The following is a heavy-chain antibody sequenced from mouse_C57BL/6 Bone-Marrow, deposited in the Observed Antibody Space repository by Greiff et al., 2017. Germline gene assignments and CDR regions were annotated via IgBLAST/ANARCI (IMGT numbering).Heavy chain of an antibody. J-gene: IGHJ4*01. CDR3: AKSYYSIYYYAMDY. D-gene: IGHD2-5*01. CDR1: GFSLTSYG. Sequence: QVQLKESGPGLVQPSQSLSITCTVSGFSLTSYGVHWVRQSPGRGLKWLGGIWRGGSTDYNAAFMSRLSITKINSKSQVFFKMNSLQADDAAIYYCAKSYYSIYYYAMDYWGQGTSVTVSS. CDR2: IWRGGST. V-gene: IGHV2-5*01.